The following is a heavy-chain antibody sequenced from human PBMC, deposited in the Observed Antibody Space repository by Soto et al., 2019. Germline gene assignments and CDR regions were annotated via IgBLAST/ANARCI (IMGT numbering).Heavy chain of an antibody. CDR3: ARDGIFGVVITPNWFDH. V-gene: IGHV1-2*02. CDR1: GYTFTCYY. J-gene: IGHJ5*02. CDR2: INPNSGGT. D-gene: IGHD3-3*01. Sequence: XSVKISCKASGYTFTCYYMHWVRQAPGQGLEWMGWINPNSGGTNYAQKFQGRVTMTRDTSISTAYMELSRLRSDDTAVYYCARDGIFGVVITPNWFDHWGQGTLVTVSS.